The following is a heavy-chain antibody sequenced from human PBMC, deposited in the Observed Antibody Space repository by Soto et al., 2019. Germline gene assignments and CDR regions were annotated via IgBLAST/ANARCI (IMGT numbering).Heavy chain of an antibody. Sequence: SETLSLTCTVSGGSISSYYWSWIRQPPGKGLEWIWYIYYSGSTNYNPSLKSRVTISVDTSKNQFSLKMSSGTAADTAVYYCARGDYDSLRGWSPFDYWGQGTRVTVSS. CDR2: IYYSGST. D-gene: IGHD3-9*01. V-gene: IGHV4-59*01. CDR1: GGSISSYY. J-gene: IGHJ4*02. CDR3: ARGDYDSLRGWSPFDY.